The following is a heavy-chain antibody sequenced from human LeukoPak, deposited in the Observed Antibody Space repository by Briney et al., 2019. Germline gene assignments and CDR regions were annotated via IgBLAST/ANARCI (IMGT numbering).Heavy chain of an antibody. CDR1: GGSLSSYY. J-gene: IGHJ3*02. Sequence: ETLSLTCTVSGGSLSSYYWSWIRQPPGKGLEWIGCIYNTGSTNYNPSLKSRVTISVDTSKNQFSLKLSSVTAADTAVYYCARREAFDIWGQGTMVTVSS. CDR3: ARREAFDI. V-gene: IGHV4-59*08. CDR2: IYNTGST.